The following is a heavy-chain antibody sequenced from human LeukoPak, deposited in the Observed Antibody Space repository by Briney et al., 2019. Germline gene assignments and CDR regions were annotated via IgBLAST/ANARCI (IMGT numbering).Heavy chain of an antibody. CDR1: GGSISGYY. CDR2: IYTSGST. J-gene: IGHJ4*02. D-gene: IGHD5-18*01. Sequence: SETLSLTCAVSGGSISGYYWSWIRQPAGKGLEWIGRIYTSGSTNYNPSLKSRVTMSVDTSKNQFSLKLSSVTPADTAVYYCARYSYGSDYFDYWGQGTLVTVSS. V-gene: IGHV4-59*10. CDR3: ARYSYGSDYFDY.